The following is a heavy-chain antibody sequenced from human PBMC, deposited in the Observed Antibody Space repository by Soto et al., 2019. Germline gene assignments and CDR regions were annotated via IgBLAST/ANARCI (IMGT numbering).Heavy chain of an antibody. V-gene: IGHV3-23*01. J-gene: IGHJ4*02. CDR2: ISGSGGGT. Sequence: GGSLRLSCEASGFTFNDYGMAWVRQAPGKGLEWVSAISGSGGGTYYADSVKGRFSISRDNSERILYLFINSLRDDDTALFYCAKGLWATVAAREGSDYWGQGTLVTVSS. D-gene: IGHD6-6*01. CDR1: GFTFNDYG. CDR3: AKGLWATVAAREGSDY.